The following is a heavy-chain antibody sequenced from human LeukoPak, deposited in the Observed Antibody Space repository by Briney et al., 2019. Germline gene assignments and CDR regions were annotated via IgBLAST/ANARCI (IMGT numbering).Heavy chain of an antibody. CDR2: IYNSGTT. D-gene: IGHD5-24*01. V-gene: IGHV4-59*01. CDR3: ARERRDGYKVYFDY. CDR1: GGSISSNF. Sequence: SETLSLTCTVSGGSISSNFWSWIRQPPGKGLEYIGYIYNSGTTNYNPSLKSRVTISVDTSKNQFSLRLSSVTAADTAVYYCARERRDGYKVYFDYWGQGTLVTVSS. J-gene: IGHJ4*02.